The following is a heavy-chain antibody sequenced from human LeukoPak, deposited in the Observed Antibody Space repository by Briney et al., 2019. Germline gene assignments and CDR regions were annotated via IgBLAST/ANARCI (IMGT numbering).Heavy chain of an antibody. V-gene: IGHV4-59*12. J-gene: IGHJ4*02. Sequence: PSETLSLTCTVSGDSISSYYWSWIRQPPGKGLEWIGYIYYSGSTNYNPSLKSRVTISVDTSKNQFSLKLSSVTAADTAVYYCALGYYDSSGYCDYWGQGTLVTVSS. D-gene: IGHD3-22*01. CDR3: ALGYYDSSGYCDY. CDR2: IYYSGST. CDR1: GDSISSYY.